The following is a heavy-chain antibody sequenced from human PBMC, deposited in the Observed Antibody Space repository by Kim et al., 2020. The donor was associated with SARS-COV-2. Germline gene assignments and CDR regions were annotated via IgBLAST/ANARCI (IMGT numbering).Heavy chain of an antibody. J-gene: IGHJ3*02. Sequence: GGSLRLSCAASGFTFSSYAMSWVRQAPGKGLEWVSAISGSGGSTYYADSVKGRFTISRDNSKNTLYLQMNSLRAEDTPVYYCAKDREGFVVVERAATDAFDIWGQGTMVTVSS. CDR3: AKDREGFVVVERAATDAFDI. D-gene: IGHD2-15*01. CDR2: ISGSGGST. CDR1: GFTFSSYA. V-gene: IGHV3-23*01.